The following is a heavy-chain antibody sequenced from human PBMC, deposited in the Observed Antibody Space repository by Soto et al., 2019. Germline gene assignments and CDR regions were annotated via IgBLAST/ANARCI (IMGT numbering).Heavy chain of an antibody. D-gene: IGHD4-17*01. CDR3: AKDGRDYGDYRRYYYYGMDV. Sequence: GGSLRLSCAASGFTFDDYAMHWVRQAPGKGLEWVSGISWNIGSIGYADSVKGRFTISRDNAKNSLYLQMNSLRAEDTALYYCAKDGRDYGDYRRYYYYGMDVWGQGTRVTVSS. J-gene: IGHJ6*02. V-gene: IGHV3-9*01. CDR1: GFTFDDYA. CDR2: ISWNIGSI.